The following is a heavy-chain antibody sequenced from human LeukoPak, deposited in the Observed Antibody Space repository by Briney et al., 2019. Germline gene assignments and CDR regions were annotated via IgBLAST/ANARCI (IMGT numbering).Heavy chain of an antibody. Sequence: GGSLRLSCAASGFTFSNYAMSWVRQAPGKGPEWVSGIKWNGGSTGYADSVKGRFTISRDNAKNSLHLQMNSLRAEDTALYYCARDGGDCSGDSCYVDYWGQGTLVTVSS. V-gene: IGHV3-20*04. CDR3: ARDGGDCSGDSCYVDY. CDR1: GFTFSNYA. CDR2: IKWNGGST. D-gene: IGHD2-15*01. J-gene: IGHJ4*02.